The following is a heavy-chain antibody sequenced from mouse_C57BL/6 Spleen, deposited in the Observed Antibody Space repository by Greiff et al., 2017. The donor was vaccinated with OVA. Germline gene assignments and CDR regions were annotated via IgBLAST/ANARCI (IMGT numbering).Heavy chain of an antibody. CDR1: GFSLTSYG. J-gene: IGHJ4*01. CDR3: ARRPTIVTHYYAMDY. V-gene: IGHV2-2*01. D-gene: IGHD2-5*01. CDR2: IWSGGST. Sequence: VKLMESGPGLVQPSQSLSITCTVSGFSLTSYGVHWVRQSPGKGLEWLGVIWSGGSTDYNAAFISRLSISKDNSKSQVFFKMNSLQADDTAIYYCARRPTIVTHYYAMDYWGQGTSVTVSS.